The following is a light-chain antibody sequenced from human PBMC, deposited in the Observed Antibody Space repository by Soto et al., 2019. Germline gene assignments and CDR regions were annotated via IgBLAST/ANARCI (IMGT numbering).Light chain of an antibody. CDR3: TQLRTWPWT. CDR2: DAS. Sequence: IVLTQSPATLSLSPGARATLSCRAGQSVSSYLAWYQQKPGQAPRLLIYDASNRATGIPAKFSGSGSGTDFTLNVSTLDHEDLSVYYCTQLRTWPWTSCQETKVEIK. CDR1: QSVSSY. J-gene: IGKJ1*01. V-gene: IGKV3-11*01.